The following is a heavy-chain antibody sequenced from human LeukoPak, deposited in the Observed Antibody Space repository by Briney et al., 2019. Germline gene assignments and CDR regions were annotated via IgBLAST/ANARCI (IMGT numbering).Heavy chain of an antibody. D-gene: IGHD1-26*01. Sequence: GGSLRLSCAASGFPFNAYWMTWVRQAPGKGLEWVANIRQDGDTKYYVDSVKGRFTISRDNAMNSLYLQMNSLRAEDTAVYYCAKDSPWDNYYYGMDVWGQGTTVTVSS. V-gene: IGHV3-7*01. CDR3: AKDSPWDNYYYGMDV. CDR2: IRQDGDTK. J-gene: IGHJ6*02. CDR1: GFPFNAYW.